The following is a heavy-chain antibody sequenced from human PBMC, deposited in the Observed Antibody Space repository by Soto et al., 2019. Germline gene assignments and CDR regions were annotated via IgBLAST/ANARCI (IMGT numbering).Heavy chain of an antibody. Sequence: GGSLRLSCAASGFTFSDSAMHWVRQASGKGLEWVGRIRSKANSYATAHAASVKRRFNISRDDSKKTAYLQMNSLKPEDTAVYYCTASGSDTFVDYWGRGTLVTVSS. CDR3: TASGSDTFVDY. V-gene: IGHV3-73*01. CDR1: GFTFSDSA. CDR2: IRSKANSYAT. D-gene: IGHD5-12*01. J-gene: IGHJ4*02.